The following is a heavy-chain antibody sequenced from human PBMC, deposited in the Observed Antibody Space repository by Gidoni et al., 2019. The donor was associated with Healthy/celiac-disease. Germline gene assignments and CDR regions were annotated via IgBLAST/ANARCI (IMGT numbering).Heavy chain of an antibody. V-gene: IGHV1-2*04. CDR3: ARAAVAGTWNAFDI. J-gene: IGHJ3*02. D-gene: IGHD6-19*01. CDR2: INPNSGGT. Sequence: QVQLVQSGAEVKKPGASVKVSCKASGYTCTGYYMHWVRQAPGQGLEWMGWINPNSGGTNYAQKFQGWVTMTRDTSISTAYMELSRLRSDDTAVYYCARAAVAGTWNAFDIWGQGTMVTVSS. CDR1: GYTCTGYY.